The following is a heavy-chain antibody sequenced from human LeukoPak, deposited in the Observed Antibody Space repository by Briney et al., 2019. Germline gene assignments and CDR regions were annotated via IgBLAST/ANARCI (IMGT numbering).Heavy chain of an antibody. Sequence: TGGSLRLSCAASGSTFSSYAMNWVRQAPGKGLEWVSSISSSSSYIYYADSMKGRFTISRDNAKNSLYLQMNSLRAEDTAVYYCARDLGYYDSSGSTFDYWGQGTLVTVSS. J-gene: IGHJ4*02. V-gene: IGHV3-21*01. CDR1: GSTFSSYA. CDR2: ISSSSSYI. CDR3: ARDLGYYDSSGSTFDY. D-gene: IGHD3-22*01.